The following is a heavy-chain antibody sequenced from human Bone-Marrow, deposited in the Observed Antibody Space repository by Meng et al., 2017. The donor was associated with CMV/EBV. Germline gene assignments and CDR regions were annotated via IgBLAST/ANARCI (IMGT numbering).Heavy chain of an antibody. Sequence: ISSGGYYWSWIRQHPGKGLEWIGYIYYSGSTYYNPSLKSRVTISVDTSKNQFSLKLSSVTAADTAVYYCARGRGVRGVITRGYYVDYWGQGTLVTVSS. CDR3: ARGRGVRGVITRGYYVDY. CDR1: ISSGGYY. D-gene: IGHD3-10*01. J-gene: IGHJ4*02. V-gene: IGHV4-31*02. CDR2: IYYSGST.